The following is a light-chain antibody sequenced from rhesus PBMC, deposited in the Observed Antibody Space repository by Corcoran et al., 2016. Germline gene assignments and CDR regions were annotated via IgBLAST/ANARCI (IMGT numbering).Light chain of an antibody. Sequence: QAAPTQSPSVSGSPGQSVTFSCTGTSSDIGGYNRVSWYQQHPGKAPKLLIYEVTERPSGVSDRFSGSKSRNTASLTISGLQAEYDAVYCGTSYSSSSTFLFGGGTRLPVL. V-gene: IGLV2-13*03. J-gene: IGLJ2*01. CDR3: TSYSSSSTFL. CDR2: EVT. CDR1: SSDIGGYNR.